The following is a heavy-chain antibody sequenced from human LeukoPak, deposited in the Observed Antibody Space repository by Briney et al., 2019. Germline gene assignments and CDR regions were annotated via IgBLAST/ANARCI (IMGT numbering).Heavy chain of an antibody. CDR3: ARVGGSSWFPFDP. J-gene: IGHJ5*02. D-gene: IGHD6-13*01. V-gene: IGHV4-59*01. Sequence: PSETLSLTCTVSGGSISSYYWSWIRHPPGKGLEWIGYIYYSGSTNYNPSLKSRVTISVDTSKNQFSLKLSSVTAADTAVYYCARVGGSSWFPFDPWGQGTLVTVSS. CDR1: GGSISSYY. CDR2: IYYSGST.